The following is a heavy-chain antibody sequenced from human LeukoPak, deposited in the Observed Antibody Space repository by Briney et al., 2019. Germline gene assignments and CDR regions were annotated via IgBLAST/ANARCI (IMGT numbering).Heavy chain of an antibody. CDR1: GFTFSSYS. D-gene: IGHD2-15*01. V-gene: IGHV3-21*01. J-gene: IGHJ4*02. Sequence: GGSLRLSCAASGFTFSSYSMNWVRQAPGKGLEWVSSISSSSSYIYYADSVKGRFTISRDNAKNSLYLQVNSLRAEDTAVYYCASPTGSGYSGYWGQGTLVTVSS. CDR3: ASPTGSGYSGY. CDR2: ISSSSSYI.